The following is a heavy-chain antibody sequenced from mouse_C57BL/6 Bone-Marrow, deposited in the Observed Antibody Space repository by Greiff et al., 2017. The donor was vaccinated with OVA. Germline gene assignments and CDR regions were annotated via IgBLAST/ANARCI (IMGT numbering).Heavy chain of an antibody. J-gene: IGHJ3*01. D-gene: IGHD2-4*01. CDR3: ASPIYCDYDRAWFAY. V-gene: IGHV1-58*01. CDR1: GYTFTSYG. Sequence: VQLQQSGAELVRPGSSVKMSCKTSGYTFTSYGINWVKQRPGQGLEWIGYIYIGNGYTEYNEKFKGKATLTSDTSSSTAYMQLSSLTSEDSAIYFCASPIYCDYDRAWFAYWGQGTLVTVSA. CDR2: IYIGNGYT.